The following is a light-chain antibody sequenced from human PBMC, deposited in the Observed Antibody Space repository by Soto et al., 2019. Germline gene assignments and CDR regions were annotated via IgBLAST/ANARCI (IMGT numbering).Light chain of an antibody. CDR2: AYS. CDR3: QSFDSSLSGWV. J-gene: IGLJ2*01. CDR1: SSNIGAGSG. Sequence: QSVLTQPPSVSGAPGQRVTISCTGSSSNIGAGSGVHWYQQLPGTAPKLLIYAYSNRPSGVPDRFSGSKSGTSASLAITGLQAEDEADYYCQSFDSSLSGWVFGGGTKVTVL. V-gene: IGLV1-40*01.